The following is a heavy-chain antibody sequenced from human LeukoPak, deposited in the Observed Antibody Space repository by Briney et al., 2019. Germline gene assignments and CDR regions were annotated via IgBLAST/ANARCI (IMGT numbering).Heavy chain of an antibody. CDR3: ARGVYSGSYSPRLIWYFDL. J-gene: IGHJ2*01. CDR1: GFTFSSYA. CDR2: ISSNGGST. D-gene: IGHD1-26*01. V-gene: IGHV3-64*01. Sequence: GGSLRLSCAASGFTFSSYAMHWVRQAPGKGLEYVSAISSNGGSTYYANSVKGRFTISRDNSKNTLYLQMGSLRAEDMAVYYCARGVYSGSYSPRLIWYFDLWGRGTLVTVSS.